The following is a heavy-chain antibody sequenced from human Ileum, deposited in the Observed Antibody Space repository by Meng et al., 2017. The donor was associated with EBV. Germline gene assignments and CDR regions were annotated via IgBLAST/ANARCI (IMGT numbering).Heavy chain of an antibody. CDR1: GCSLSTSGVG. CDR2: IYGQGDK. J-gene: IGHJ5*01. Sequence: QHTSKDSAATVVKPTQHRTLACTFSGCSLSTSGVGVGWIRQPPGKALEWLAMIYGQGDKHYSPSLTSRLTITKDTSKNQVVLTMTNMDSVDTATYYCALRPRQLLRGWFDSWGQGAMVTVSS. CDR3: ALRPRQLLRGWFDS. V-gene: IGHV2-5*01. D-gene: IGHD6-13*01.